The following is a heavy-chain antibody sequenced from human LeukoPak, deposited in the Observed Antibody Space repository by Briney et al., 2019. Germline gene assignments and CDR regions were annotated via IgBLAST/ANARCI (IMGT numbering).Heavy chain of an antibody. CDR1: GGSLSSSSYY. J-gene: IGHJ4*02. Sequence: SDTLSLICTVSGGSLSSSSYYWGWVRQPPGKGLEWHGRIYYSGSTYYNPSLKSRVTLSVDTSKNQFSLNLSSVTAADTAVYYCARRDGYNYYFDYWGQGTLVTVSS. CDR3: ARRDGYNYYFDY. CDR2: IYYSGST. V-gene: IGHV4-39*01. D-gene: IGHD5-24*01.